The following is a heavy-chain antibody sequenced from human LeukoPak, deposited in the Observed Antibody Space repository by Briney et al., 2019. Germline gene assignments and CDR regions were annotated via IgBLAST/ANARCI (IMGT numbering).Heavy chain of an antibody. J-gene: IGHJ4*02. D-gene: IGHD3-3*01. CDR1: GFTFSSYW. V-gene: IGHV3-7*01. CDR3: ARDKEAAVDFWSGYYPL. Sequence: RGSLRLSCAASGFTFSSYWMGWVRQAPGKGLEWVANIKRDGSEKYYEDSVKGRFTVSRDNAKNSLYLQMNSLRAEDTAVYYCARDKEAAVDFWSGYYPLWGQGTLVTVSS. CDR2: IKRDGSEK.